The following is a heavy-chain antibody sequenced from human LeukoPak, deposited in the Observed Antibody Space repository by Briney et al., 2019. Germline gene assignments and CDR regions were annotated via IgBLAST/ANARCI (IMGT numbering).Heavy chain of an antibody. CDR3: ARERGRGRDSPWFDY. CDR2: IYSDGST. J-gene: IGHJ4*02. D-gene: IGHD1-26*01. CDR1: GVIVSGDF. Sequence: GGSLRLSCAASGVIVSGDFMSWVRQAPGKGLEWVSVIYSDGSTYYADSVKGRFTISRDNSKNTLDLQMTGLRAEDTAVYYCARERGRGRDSPWFDYWGQGTLVTVSS. V-gene: IGHV3-53*01.